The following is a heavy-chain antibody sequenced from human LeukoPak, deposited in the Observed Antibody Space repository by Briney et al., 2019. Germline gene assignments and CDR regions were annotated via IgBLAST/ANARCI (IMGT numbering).Heavy chain of an antibody. D-gene: IGHD1-26*01. J-gene: IGHJ4*02. Sequence: GGSLRLSCAASGFTFSSYGMSWVRQAPGKGLEWVANINQDGSQKYYVDSVRGRFTISRDNAKNSLYLQMNSLRAEDTAVYYCARIKIVGATLFDYWGQGTLVTVSS. CDR1: GFTFSSYG. CDR2: INQDGSQK. V-gene: IGHV3-7*01. CDR3: ARIKIVGATLFDY.